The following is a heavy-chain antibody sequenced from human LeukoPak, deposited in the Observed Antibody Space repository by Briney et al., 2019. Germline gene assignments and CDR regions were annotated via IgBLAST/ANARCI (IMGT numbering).Heavy chain of an antibody. V-gene: IGHV5-51*01. CDR1: EFDFDDYW. Sequence: GESLKISCQGPEFDFDDYWIGWVRQVPGRGLGWMGIVYPAGSYIHYSPSFQGRVSISVDRSVSTAYLQWTSLKASDSGIYFCARRKYFDTYLDPWGQGTLVTVSS. D-gene: IGHD3-9*01. CDR2: VYPAGSYI. CDR3: ARRKYFDTYLDP. J-gene: IGHJ5*02.